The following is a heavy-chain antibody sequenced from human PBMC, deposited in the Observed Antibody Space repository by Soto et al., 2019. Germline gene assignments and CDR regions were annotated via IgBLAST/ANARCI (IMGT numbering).Heavy chain of an antibody. CDR3: ARDSPHGEWFEP. V-gene: IGHV4-31*03. J-gene: IGHJ5*02. CDR2: IYYSGST. CDR1: GGSISSGGYY. D-gene: IGHD3-10*01. Sequence: QVQLQESGPGLVKPSQTLSLTCTVSGGSISSGGYYWSWIRQHPGKGLEWIGYIYYSGSTYYNPSLRSRVTISVDTSKNQFSLKLSSVTAADTAVYYCARDSPHGEWFEPWGQGTLVTVSS.